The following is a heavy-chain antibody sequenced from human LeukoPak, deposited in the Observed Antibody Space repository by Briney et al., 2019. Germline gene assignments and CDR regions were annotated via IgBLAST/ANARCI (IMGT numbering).Heavy chain of an antibody. D-gene: IGHD1-26*01. CDR2: INPSGST. Sequence: SETLSLTCAVYGGSFSDYYWSWIRQPPGKGLEWIGEINPSGSTNYNPSLKSRVSMSVDTSKNQFSLKLSSVTAADTAVFYCARENSGSYREFDYWGQGTLVTVSS. V-gene: IGHV4-34*01. J-gene: IGHJ4*02. CDR1: GGSFSDYY. CDR3: ARENSGSYREFDY.